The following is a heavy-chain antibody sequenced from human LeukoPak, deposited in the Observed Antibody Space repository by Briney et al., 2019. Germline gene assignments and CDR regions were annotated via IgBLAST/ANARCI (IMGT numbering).Heavy chain of an antibody. V-gene: IGHV4-59*01. D-gene: IGHD3-10*01. J-gene: IGHJ3*02. CDR3: ATLLGPDAFDI. CDR2: IYYSGST. Sequence: PSQTLSLTCTVSGGSISSYYWSWIRQPPGKGLEWIGYIYYSGSTNYNPSLKSRVTISVDTSKNQFSLKLSSVTAADTAVYYCATLLGPDAFDIWGQGTMVTVSS. CDR1: GGSISSYY.